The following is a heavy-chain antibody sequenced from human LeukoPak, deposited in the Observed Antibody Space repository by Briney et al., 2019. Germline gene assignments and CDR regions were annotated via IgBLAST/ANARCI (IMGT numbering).Heavy chain of an antibody. V-gene: IGHV3-23*01. J-gene: IGHJ3*01. CDR3: AKDIQLSA. CDR1: GVNFNDAA. CDR2: IASSGRNT. Sequence: PGGSLRLSCAASGVNFNDAAMTWVRQAPGKGLEWVSLIASSGRNTYYTDSVRGRFTISRDNSKKTLSLQMNSLRVEDTAIYYCAKDIQLSAWGLGTMVTVSS. D-gene: IGHD5-24*01.